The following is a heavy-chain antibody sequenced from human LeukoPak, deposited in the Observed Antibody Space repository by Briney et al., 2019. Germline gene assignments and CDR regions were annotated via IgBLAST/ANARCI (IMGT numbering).Heavy chain of an antibody. CDR1: GFTFSSYA. CDR2: ISRDGGST. J-gene: IGHJ4*02. Sequence: PGGSLRLSCSASGFTFSSYAMHWVRQAPGKGLEYVSAISRDGGSTYYAESVKGRFTISRDNSKDTLYIQMRGLRGEDTAVYFCVKGRGVMTTVTAHYFDYWGQGTLVTVSS. CDR3: VKGRGVMTTVTAHYFDY. D-gene: IGHD4-17*01. V-gene: IGHV3-64*05.